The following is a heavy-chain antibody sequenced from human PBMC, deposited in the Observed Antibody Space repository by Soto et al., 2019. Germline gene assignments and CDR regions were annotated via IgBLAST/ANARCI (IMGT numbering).Heavy chain of an antibody. V-gene: IGHV4-30-4*01. Sequence: PSETLSLPCTFSGGSISSVDYYCSWIRQPPGKGLELIGFIYYSGSTYYNPSLKSRVTISVDTSKNHFSLKLSSVTAADTAVYYCARRGMYYDFWSGYSSYYYYAMDVWGQGTTVTVSS. J-gene: IGHJ6*02. D-gene: IGHD3-3*01. CDR3: ARRGMYYDFWSGYSSYYYYAMDV. CDR2: IYYSGST. CDR1: GGSISSVDYY.